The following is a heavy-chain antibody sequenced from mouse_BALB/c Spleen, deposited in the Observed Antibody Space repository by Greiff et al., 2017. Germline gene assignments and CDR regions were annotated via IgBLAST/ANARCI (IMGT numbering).Heavy chain of an antibody. J-gene: IGHJ4*01. D-gene: IGHD1-3*01. CDR3: AKNKGGTSGGYATDY. CDR1: GFSLTSYG. Sequence: QVQLQQSGPSLVQPSQSLSITCTVSGFSLTSYGVHWVRQSPGKGLEWLGVIWRGGSTDYNAAFMSRLSITKDNSKSQVFFKMNSLQADDTAIYYCAKNKGGTSGGYATDYWGQGTSVTVSA. V-gene: IGHV2-5-1*01. CDR2: IWRGGST.